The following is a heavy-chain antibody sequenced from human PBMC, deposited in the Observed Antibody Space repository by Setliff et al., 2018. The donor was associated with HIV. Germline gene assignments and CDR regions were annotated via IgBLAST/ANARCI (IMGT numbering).Heavy chain of an antibody. CDR2: IYTSGST. Sequence: PSETLSLTCTVSGGSISSGSYYWSWIRQPAGKGLEWIGHIYTSGSTNYNPSLKSRVTISVHTSKNQFSLKLSSVTAADTAVYYCARESDRQWLVPGAFDIWGQGTMVTVSS. J-gene: IGHJ3*02. CDR3: ARESDRQWLVPGAFDI. V-gene: IGHV4-61*09. D-gene: IGHD6-19*01. CDR1: GGSISSGSYY.